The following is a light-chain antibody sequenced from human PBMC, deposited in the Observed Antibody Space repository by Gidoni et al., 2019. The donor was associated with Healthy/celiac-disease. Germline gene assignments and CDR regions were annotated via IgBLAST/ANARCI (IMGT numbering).Light chain of an antibody. J-gene: IGLJ2*01. CDR1: SSDVGGYNY. V-gene: IGLV2-11*01. Sequence: QSALTQPRSVSGSPGQSVPISCTGTSSDVGGYNYVSWYQQPPGKAPKLMIYDVSKRPSGVPDRFSGSKSGNTASLTISGLQAEDEADYYCCSYAGSVVFGGGTKLTVL. CDR3: CSYAGSVV. CDR2: DVS.